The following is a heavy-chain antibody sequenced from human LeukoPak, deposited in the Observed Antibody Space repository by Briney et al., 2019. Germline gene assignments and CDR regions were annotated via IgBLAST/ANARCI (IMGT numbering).Heavy chain of an antibody. Sequence: ASVKVSCKASGYTFTGYGISWVRQAPGQGLEWMGWISAYNGNTNYAQKLQGRVTMTTDTSTSTAYMELRSLRSDDTAVYYCARERYSYGAFDYWGQGTLVTVSS. CDR1: GYTFTGYG. CDR2: ISAYNGNT. V-gene: IGHV1-18*01. CDR3: ARERYSYGAFDY. J-gene: IGHJ4*02. D-gene: IGHD5-18*01.